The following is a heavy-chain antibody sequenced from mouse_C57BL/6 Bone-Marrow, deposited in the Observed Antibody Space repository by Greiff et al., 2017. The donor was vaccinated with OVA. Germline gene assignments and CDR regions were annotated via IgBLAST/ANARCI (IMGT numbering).Heavy chain of an antibody. J-gene: IGHJ2*01. CDR1: GFTFSDFY. CDR3: ARDASWGYFDY. V-gene: IGHV7-1*01. D-gene: IGHD4-1*01. Sequence: EVKVVESGGGLVQSGRSLRLSCATSGFTFSDFYMEWVRQAPGKGLEWIAASRNKANDYTTEYSASVKGRFIVSRDTSQSILYLQMNALRAEDTAIYYCARDASWGYFDYWGQGTTLTVSS. CDR2: SRNKANDYTT.